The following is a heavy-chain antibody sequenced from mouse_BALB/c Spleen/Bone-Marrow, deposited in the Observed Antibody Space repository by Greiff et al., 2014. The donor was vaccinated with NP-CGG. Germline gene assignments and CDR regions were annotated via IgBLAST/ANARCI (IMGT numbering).Heavy chain of an antibody. CDR3: ATTVVDWYFDV. J-gene: IGHJ1*01. CDR1: GYTFTSYV. CDR2: INPYNDGT. Sequence: VQLQQSGPELVKPGASVKMSCKASGYTFTSYVMHWVKQKPGQGLEWIGYINPYNDGTKYSEKFKGKATLTSDKSSSTAYMELSSLTSEDSAVYYCATTVVDWYFDVWGAGTTVTVSS. V-gene: IGHV1-14*01. D-gene: IGHD1-1*01.